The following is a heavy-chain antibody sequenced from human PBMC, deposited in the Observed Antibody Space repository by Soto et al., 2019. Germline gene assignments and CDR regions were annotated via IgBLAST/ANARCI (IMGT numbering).Heavy chain of an antibody. CDR1: GGTFSSYT. D-gene: IGHD6-19*01. V-gene: IGHV1-69*02. Sequence: QVQLVQSGAEVKKPGSSVKVSCKASGGTFSSYTISWVRQAPGQGLEWMGRIIPILGIANYAQKFQGRVTIAXGKITXXPYMGLSSLRSEDTAVYYCARVALPAVAGTGWFDPWGQGTLVTVSS. CDR2: IIPILGIA. CDR3: ARVALPAVAGTGWFDP. J-gene: IGHJ5*02.